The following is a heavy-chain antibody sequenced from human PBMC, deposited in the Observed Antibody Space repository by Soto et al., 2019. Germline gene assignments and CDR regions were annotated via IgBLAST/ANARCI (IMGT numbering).Heavy chain of an antibody. V-gene: IGHV1-18*01. J-gene: IGHJ4*02. D-gene: IGHD5-18*01. CDR3: TRDVGYGLIDY. CDR2: MSAYSGNT. Sequence: QVQLVQSGAEVKKPGASVKVSCKASGYTFTSYGISWVRQAPGQGLEWMGWMSAYSGNTNYAQKLQGRVTITTDTATRAVYMGLTTRSSEHTALYYGTRDVGYGLIDYWGQGTLVTVSS. CDR1: GYTFTSYG.